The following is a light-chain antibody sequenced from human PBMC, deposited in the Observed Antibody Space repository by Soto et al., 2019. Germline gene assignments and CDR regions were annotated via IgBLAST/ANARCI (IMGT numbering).Light chain of an antibody. CDR2: EAS. CDR3: QQYYDFRT. CDR1: QGVSTW. J-gene: IGKJ1*01. V-gene: IGKV1-5*03. Sequence: IQLTQSPSTLSGSVGDRVTITCRASQGVSTWLAWYQQRPSQAPKLLVYEASKLQSGVPSRFSASGSVRDLTLTISSLQPEDSATYYCQQYYDFRTFGQGTKVEI.